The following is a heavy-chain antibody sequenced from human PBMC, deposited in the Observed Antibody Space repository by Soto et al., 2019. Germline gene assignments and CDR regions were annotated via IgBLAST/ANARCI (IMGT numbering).Heavy chain of an antibody. Sequence: WASVKVSCKASGGTFSSYAISWVRQAPGQGLEWMGGIIPIFGTANYAQKFQGRVTITADKSTSTAYMELSSLRSEDTAVYYCAKVVPAANYYYYYGMDVWGQGTTVTVSS. J-gene: IGHJ6*02. CDR2: IIPIFGTA. CDR1: GGTFSSYA. V-gene: IGHV1-69*06. D-gene: IGHD2-2*01. CDR3: AKVVPAANYYYYYGMDV.